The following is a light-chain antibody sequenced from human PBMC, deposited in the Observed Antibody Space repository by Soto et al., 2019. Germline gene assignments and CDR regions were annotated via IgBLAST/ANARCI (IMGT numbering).Light chain of an antibody. CDR2: KAS. CDR1: QSISSW. J-gene: IGKJ1*01. V-gene: IGKV1-5*03. CDR3: QQYNSQWT. Sequence: DIQMTPSPFTLSASVGDRVTITCRASQSISSWLAWYQQKPGRAPKLLIYKASSLESGVPSRFSGSGSGTEFTLTISSLQPDDFATYYCQQYNSQWTFGQGTKVDIK.